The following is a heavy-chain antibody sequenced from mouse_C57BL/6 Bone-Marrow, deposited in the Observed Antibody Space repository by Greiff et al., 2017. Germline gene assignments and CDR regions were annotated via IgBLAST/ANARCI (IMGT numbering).Heavy chain of an antibody. CDR3: TRSPAGFDYFDY. Sequence: QVQLQQSGAELVRPGTSVKVSCKASGYAFTNYLIEWVKQRPGQGLEWIGVINPGSGGTNYNEKFKGKATLTADKSYSTAYMQLSSLTSEDSAVYFCTRSPAGFDYFDYWGQGTTLTVSS. J-gene: IGHJ2*01. D-gene: IGHD2-2*01. CDR1: GYAFTNYL. V-gene: IGHV1-54*01. CDR2: INPGSGGT.